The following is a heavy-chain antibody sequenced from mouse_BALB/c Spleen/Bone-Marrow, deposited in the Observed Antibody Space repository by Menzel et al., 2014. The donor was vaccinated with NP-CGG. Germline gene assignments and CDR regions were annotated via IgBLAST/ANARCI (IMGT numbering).Heavy chain of an antibody. CDR2: ISCYNGAS. CDR1: GYSSTGYY. V-gene: IGHV1S34*01. CDR3: ARRRDGTNYFDY. D-gene: IGHD2-1*01. J-gene: IGHJ2*01. Sequence: VVKTGASVKISCKASGYSSTGYYMHWIKQSHGKSLEWIGYISCYNGASGYNQKFKGKATFTVDTSSTIAYMQFNSLTSEDSAVDYCARRRDGTNYFDYWGQGTTLTVSS.